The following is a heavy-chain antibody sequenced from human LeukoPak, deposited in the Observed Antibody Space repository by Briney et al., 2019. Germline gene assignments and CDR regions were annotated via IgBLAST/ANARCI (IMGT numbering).Heavy chain of an antibody. CDR3: WVLRATDLVLVESFDY. J-gene: IGHJ4*02. CDR2: IYYGGST. Sequence: PSETLSLTCTVSGDSISSSYYWGWVRQPPGKGLDLIGTIYYGGSTFYNPSVKSRVTISGGTSKNEFSLKVTSVTAGDTAVYYCWVLRATDLVLVESFDYWGQATLVAVSS. V-gene: IGHV4-38-2*02. D-gene: IGHD2-8*02. CDR1: GDSISSSYY.